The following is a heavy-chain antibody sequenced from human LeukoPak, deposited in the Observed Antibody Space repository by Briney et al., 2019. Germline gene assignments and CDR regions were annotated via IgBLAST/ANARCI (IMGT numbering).Heavy chain of an antibody. CDR3: ARAGGYCSGGSCLDYYYYIDV. J-gene: IGHJ6*03. Sequence: GGSLRLSCAASGFTFSDYYMSWIRQAPGKGLEWVSYISSSGSTIYYADSVKGRFTISRDNAKNSLYLQMNSLRAEDTAVYYCARAGGYCSGGSCLDYYYYIDVWGKGTAVTVSS. CDR2: ISSSGSTI. V-gene: IGHV3-11*04. D-gene: IGHD2-15*01. CDR1: GFTFSDYY.